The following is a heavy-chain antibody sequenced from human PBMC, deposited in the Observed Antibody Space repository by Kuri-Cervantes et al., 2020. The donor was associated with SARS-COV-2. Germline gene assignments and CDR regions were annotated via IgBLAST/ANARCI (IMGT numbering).Heavy chain of an antibody. J-gene: IGHJ4*02. V-gene: IGHV3-23*01. D-gene: IGHD3-10*01. CDR2: ISGSGGST. CDR1: GFTFSSYA. Sequence: GGSLRLSCAASGFTFSSYAMSWVRQAPGKGLEWVSAISGSGGSTYYADSVKGRFTISRDNSKNTLYLQMNSLRAEDTAVYYCAKVALSLLWFGELLSYFDYWGQGTLVTVSS. CDR3: AKVALSLLWFGELLSYFDY.